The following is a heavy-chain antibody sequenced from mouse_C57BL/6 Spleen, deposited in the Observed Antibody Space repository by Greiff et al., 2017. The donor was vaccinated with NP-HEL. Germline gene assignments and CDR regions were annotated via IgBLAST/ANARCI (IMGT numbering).Heavy chain of an antibody. D-gene: IGHD2-10*01. J-gene: IGHJ1*03. CDR2: INYDGSST. Sequence: EVQLVESEGGLVQPGSSMKLSCTASGFTFSDYYMAWVRQVPEKGLEWVANINYDGSSTYYLDSLKSRFIISRDNAKNILYLQMSSLKSEDTATYYCARAYSWYFDVWGTGTTVTVSS. CDR3: ARAYSWYFDV. CDR1: GFTFSDYY. V-gene: IGHV5-16*01.